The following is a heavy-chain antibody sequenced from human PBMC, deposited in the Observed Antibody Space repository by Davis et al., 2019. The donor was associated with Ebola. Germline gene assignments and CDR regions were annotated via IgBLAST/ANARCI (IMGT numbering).Heavy chain of an antibody. CDR1: GYTFTSYY. Sequence: ASVKVSCKASGYTFTSYYMHWVRQAPGQGLEWMGIINPSGGSTSYAQKFQGRVTMTRDTSTSTVYMELSSLRSEDTAVYYCARDPQMIVVVVAATSDYGMDVWGQGTTVTVSS. V-gene: IGHV1-46*01. CDR2: INPSGGST. J-gene: IGHJ6*02. D-gene: IGHD2-15*01. CDR3: ARDPQMIVVVVAATSDYGMDV.